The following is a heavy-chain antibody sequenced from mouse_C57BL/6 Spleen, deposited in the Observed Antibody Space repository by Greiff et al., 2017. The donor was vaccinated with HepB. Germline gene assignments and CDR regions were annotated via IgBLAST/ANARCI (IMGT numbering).Heavy chain of an antibody. CDR2: INPGSGGT. CDR3: AREKDGYYMRSGAMDY. J-gene: IGHJ4*01. Sequence: QVQLQQSGAELVRPGTSVKVSCKASGYAFTNYLIEWVKQRPGQGLEWIGVINPGSGGTNYNEKFKGKATLTADKSSSTAYMQLSSLTSEDSAVYFCAREKDGYYMRSGAMDYWGQGTSVTVSS. D-gene: IGHD2-3*01. V-gene: IGHV1-54*01. CDR1: GYAFTNYL.